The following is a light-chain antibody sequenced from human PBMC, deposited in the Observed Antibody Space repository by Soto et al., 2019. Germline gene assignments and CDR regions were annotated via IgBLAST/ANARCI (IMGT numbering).Light chain of an antibody. CDR3: HQYYSPPFA. CDR2: WAS. V-gene: IGKV4-1*01. Sequence: IVMTQSPESLGVSLGETATINCKSNQTILYGSNNKNYLSWYQQKPGQPPKLLIYWASTRKYGVPERFSGSGSGTDFTLSITNLQAEDVAVYYGHQYYSPPFAFGPGTKVHL. CDR1: QTILYGSNNKNY. J-gene: IGKJ3*01.